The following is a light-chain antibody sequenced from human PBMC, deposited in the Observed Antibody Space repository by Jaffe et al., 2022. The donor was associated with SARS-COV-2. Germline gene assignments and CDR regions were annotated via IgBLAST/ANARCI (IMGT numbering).Light chain of an antibody. V-gene: IGKV3-15*01. CDR2: GAS. J-gene: IGKJ1*01. CDR1: ESVNTN. CDR3: QQYENWPRT. Sequence: EIVMTQSPATLSVSPGERATLSCRASESVNTNLAWYQQKPGQAPRLLIYGASTRATGFPARFSGSGSGTEFTITISSLQSEDFAVYYCQQYENWPRTFGQGTKVEIK.